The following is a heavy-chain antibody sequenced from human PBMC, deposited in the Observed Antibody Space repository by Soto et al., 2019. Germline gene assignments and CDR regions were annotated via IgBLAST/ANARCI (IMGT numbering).Heavy chain of an antibody. CDR2: TYYRSRWYN. Sequence: QVQLQESGPGLVKPSQTLSLTCAISGDSVSSNSAAWNWIRQSPSRGLGWLGRTYYRSRWYNDYAVPVRRRITINADTSKNQFSLQLTSVTPEDTAVYYCAGTTSYQWYYMDVWGKGTTVTVSS. D-gene: IGHD1-7*01. J-gene: IGHJ6*03. V-gene: IGHV6-1*01. CDR3: AGTTSYQWYYMDV. CDR1: GDSVSSNSAA.